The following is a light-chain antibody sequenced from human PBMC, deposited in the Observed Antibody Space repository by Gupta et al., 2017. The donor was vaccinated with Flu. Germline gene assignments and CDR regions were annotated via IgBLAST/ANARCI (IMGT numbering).Light chain of an antibody. CDR2: DVI. Sequence: VTISCTGTSSDVGRCDYVSWYQKTTAKAHLLMIYDVIKRTAGAPDRFSASQSGNTASLTXSXLQDEDXADYYCCSYAGTNTFVFGTGTRVTVL. J-gene: IGLJ1*01. V-gene: IGLV2-11*01. CDR3: CSYAGTNTFV. CDR1: SSDVGRCDY.